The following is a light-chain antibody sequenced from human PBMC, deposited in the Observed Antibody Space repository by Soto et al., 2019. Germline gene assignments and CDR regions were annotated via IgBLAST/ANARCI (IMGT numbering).Light chain of an antibody. V-gene: IGLV1-44*01. J-gene: IGLJ1*01. CDR3: AAWDDSLNAYV. CDR2: SDK. Sequence: QAVVTQPPSASGTPGQRVTISCSGSNSNIGSNTVNWYQQLPGTAPRFLTYSDKQRPPGVPERFSGSKSGTSASLAIGGLQSEDEADYYCAAWDDSLNAYVFGTGTKLTVL. CDR1: NSNIGSNT.